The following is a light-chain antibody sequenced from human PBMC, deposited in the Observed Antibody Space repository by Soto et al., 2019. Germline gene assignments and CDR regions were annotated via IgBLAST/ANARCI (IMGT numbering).Light chain of an antibody. CDR2: EVS. Sequence: QSVLTQPASVSGSPGQSITISCTGTSSDVGSYNLVSWYQQHPGKAPKLMIYEVSKRPSGVSNRFSGSKSGNTASPTISGLQAEDESDYYCCSYAGSITLYVSGTGTMV. V-gene: IGLV2-23*02. CDR3: CSYAGSITLYV. CDR1: SSDVGSYNL. J-gene: IGLJ1*01.